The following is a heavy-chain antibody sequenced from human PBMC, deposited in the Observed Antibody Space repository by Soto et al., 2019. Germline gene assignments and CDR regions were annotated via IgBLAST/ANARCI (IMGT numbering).Heavy chain of an antibody. CDR2: IYHSGST. Sequence: PSETLSLTCAVSGGSISSGGYSWSWIRQPPGKGLEWIGYIYHSGSTYYNPSLKSRVTISVDRSKNQFSLKLSSVTAADTAVYYCARAGHYGSGSYYNGLNFDYWGQGTLVTVSS. CDR3: ARAGHYGSGSYYNGLNFDY. J-gene: IGHJ4*02. D-gene: IGHD3-10*01. V-gene: IGHV4-30-2*01. CDR1: GGSISSGGYS.